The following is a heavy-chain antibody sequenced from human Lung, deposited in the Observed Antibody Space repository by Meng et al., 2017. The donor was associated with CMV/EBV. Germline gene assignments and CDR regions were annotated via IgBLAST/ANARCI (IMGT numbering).Heavy chain of an antibody. V-gene: IGHV3-48*03. D-gene: IGHD2-2*03. CDR3: ARGGECTSTSCSSSLGEWESYYYYHGMDV. CDR2: ISSSGSTI. CDR1: RFTFSSYE. Sequence: GESLKISCEASRFTFSSYEMNWVRQAPGKGLEWVSYISSSGSTIFYADSVKGRFTISRDNAKNSLYLQMNSLRDDDTAVYYCARGGECTSTSCSSSLGEWESYYYYHGMDVWGQGARVTVSS. J-gene: IGHJ6*02.